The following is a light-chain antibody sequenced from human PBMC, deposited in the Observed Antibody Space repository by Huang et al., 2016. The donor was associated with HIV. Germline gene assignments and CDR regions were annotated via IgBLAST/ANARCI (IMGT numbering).Light chain of an antibody. CDR2: DTS. Sequence: EVVLTQSPATLSLSPGDSATLSCRASQSISNYLAWYQQKPGQAPRLLLYDTSTRATGVPPRFSGSGFATDFNLTISSLEPEDFAVYHCQQRSNWPPYTFGQGTKLEIK. CDR1: QSISNY. V-gene: IGKV3-11*01. J-gene: IGKJ2*01. CDR3: QQRSNWPPYT.